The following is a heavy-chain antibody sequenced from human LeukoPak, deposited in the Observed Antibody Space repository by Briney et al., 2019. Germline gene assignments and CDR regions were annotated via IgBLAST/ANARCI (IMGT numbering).Heavy chain of an antibody. V-gene: IGHV1-2*02. CDR2: INPNSGGT. CDR3: ARDSGVTMVRGAPCWFDP. Sequence: PGASVKVSCKASGYTFTGYYMHWVQQAPGQGLEWMGWINPNSGGTNYAQKFQGRVTMTRDTSISTAYMELSRLRSDDTAVYYCARDSGVTMVRGAPCWFDPWGQGTLVTVSS. D-gene: IGHD3-10*01. CDR1: GYTFTGYY. J-gene: IGHJ5*02.